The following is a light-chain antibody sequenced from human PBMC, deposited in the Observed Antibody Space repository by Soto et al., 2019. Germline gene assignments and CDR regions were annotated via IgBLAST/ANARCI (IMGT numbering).Light chain of an antibody. Sequence: QSVLTQPPSVSEAPRQRVTISCSGSSSNIGNNGVNWYQQLPGKAPKLLIYYDDLKPSGVSDRFSGSKSGISASLAISGLESEDEADYYCAAWDDSLNGYVFGSGTKLTVL. J-gene: IGLJ1*01. V-gene: IGLV1-36*01. CDR1: SSNIGNNG. CDR2: YDD. CDR3: AAWDDSLNGYV.